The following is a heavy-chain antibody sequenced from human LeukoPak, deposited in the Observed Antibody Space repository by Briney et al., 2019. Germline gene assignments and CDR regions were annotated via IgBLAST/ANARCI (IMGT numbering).Heavy chain of an antibody. Sequence: GSSVKVSCKASGGTFSSYAISWVRQAPGQALEWMGGIIPIFGTANYAQKFQGRVTITADESTSTAYMELSSLRSEDTAVYYCARDDCSGGSCYPRDGNWFDPWGQGTLVTVSS. V-gene: IGHV1-69*01. J-gene: IGHJ5*02. D-gene: IGHD2-15*01. CDR2: IIPIFGTA. CDR1: GGTFSSYA. CDR3: ARDDCSGGSCYPRDGNWFDP.